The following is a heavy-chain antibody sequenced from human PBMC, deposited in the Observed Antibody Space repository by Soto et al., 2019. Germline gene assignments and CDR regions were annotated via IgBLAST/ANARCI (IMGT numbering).Heavy chain of an antibody. V-gene: IGHV3-48*01. J-gene: IGHJ4*02. CDR3: ARVNGSPPS. CDR1: GFTFSSYS. Sequence: GGSLRLSCAASGFTFSSYSMNWVRQAPGKGLEWVSYISSSSSTIYYADSVKGRFTISRDNAKNSLYLQMNSLRAEDTAVYYCARVNGSPPSWGQGTLVTVSS. D-gene: IGHD3-10*01. CDR2: ISSSSSTI.